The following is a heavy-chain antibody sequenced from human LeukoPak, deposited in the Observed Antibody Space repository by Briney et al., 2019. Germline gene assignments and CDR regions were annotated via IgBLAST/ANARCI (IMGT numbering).Heavy chain of an antibody. CDR2: IIPIFGTA. Sequence: GASVKVSCKASGGTFSSYAISWVRQAPGQGLEWMGRIIPIFGTANYAQKVQGRVTITTDESTSTAYMELSSLRSEDTAVYYCAGPRNYFDSSGYSLDYWGQGTLVTVSS. CDR1: GGTFSSYA. D-gene: IGHD3-22*01. J-gene: IGHJ4*02. CDR3: AGPRNYFDSSGYSLDY. V-gene: IGHV1-69*05.